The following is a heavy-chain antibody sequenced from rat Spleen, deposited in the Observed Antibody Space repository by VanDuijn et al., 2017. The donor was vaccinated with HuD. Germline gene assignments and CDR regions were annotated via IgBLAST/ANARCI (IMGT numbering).Heavy chain of an antibody. D-gene: IGHD1-4*01. CDR2: ISSGGDT. V-gene: IGHV2S12*01. CDR1: GFSLTING. J-gene: IGHJ3*01. CDR3: IRESLPGFNSHWFPY. Sequence: QVQLKESGPGLVQPSQTLSLTCTVSGFSLTINGVSWVRQPPGKGLEWIAAISSGGDTYYNSALKSRLSISRDTSKSQVFLKMNSLQTEDTATYFCIRESLPGFNSHWFPYWGQGTLVTVSS.